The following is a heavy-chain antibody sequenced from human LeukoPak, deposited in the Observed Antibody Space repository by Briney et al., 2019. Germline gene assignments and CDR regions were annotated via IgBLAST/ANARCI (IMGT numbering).Heavy chain of an antibody. CDR3: ARVGYYDSSGYGY. Sequence: ASVKVSCKASGYTFTGYYMHWVRQAPGQGLEWMGWINPNSGGTNCAQKFQGRVTMTRDTSISTAYMELSRLRSDDTAVYYCARVGYYDSSGYGYWGQGTLVTVSS. CDR2: INPNSGGT. CDR1: GYTFTGYY. V-gene: IGHV1-2*02. D-gene: IGHD3-22*01. J-gene: IGHJ4*02.